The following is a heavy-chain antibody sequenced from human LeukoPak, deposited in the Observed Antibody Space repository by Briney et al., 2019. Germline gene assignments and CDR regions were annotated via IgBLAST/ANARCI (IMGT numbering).Heavy chain of an antibody. Sequence: PSETLSLTCAVYGESFSGSYWSWIRHPPGKGLEWIGEINHSGSTNYNPSLKSRVTISVDTSKNQFSLKLSSVTAADTAVYYCARVSSGPYNPFDYWGQGTLVTVPS. CDR3: ARVSSGPYNPFDY. CDR2: INHSGST. V-gene: IGHV4-34*01. CDR1: GESFSGSY. D-gene: IGHD3-22*01. J-gene: IGHJ4*02.